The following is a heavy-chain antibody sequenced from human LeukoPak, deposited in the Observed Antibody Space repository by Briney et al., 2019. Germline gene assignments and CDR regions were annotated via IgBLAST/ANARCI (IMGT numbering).Heavy chain of an antibody. V-gene: IGHV3-7*03. J-gene: IGHJ4*02. CDR1: GFTFSTYW. CDR3: ARGYCYGGNCFGGGFDH. D-gene: IGHD2-15*01. CDR2: IDPDGSAK. Sequence: PGGSLRLSCETSGFTFSTYWMSWVRQAPGKGLEWVANIDPDGSAKYYVDSVKGRFTISRDNAKNSLHPQMNSLRAEDTAVYYCARGYCYGGNCFGGGFDHWGQGALVTVSS.